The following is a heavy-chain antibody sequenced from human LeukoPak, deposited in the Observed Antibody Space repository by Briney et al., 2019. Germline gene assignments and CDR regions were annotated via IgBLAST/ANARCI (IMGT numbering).Heavy chain of an antibody. Sequence: PGGSLRLSCAASGFTFSSYAMSWVRQAPGKGLEWVSAISGSGGSTYYADSVKGRFTISRDNSKNTLYLQMNSLRAEDTAVYYYAKRWARGGYDSYYYYGMDVWGKGTTVTVSS. CDR1: GFTFSSYA. CDR3: AKRWARGGYDSYYYYGMDV. J-gene: IGHJ6*04. CDR2: ISGSGGST. D-gene: IGHD5-12*01. V-gene: IGHV3-23*01.